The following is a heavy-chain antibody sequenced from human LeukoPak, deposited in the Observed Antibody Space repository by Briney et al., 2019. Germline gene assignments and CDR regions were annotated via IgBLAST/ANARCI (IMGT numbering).Heavy chain of an antibody. CDR3: ARRRLIAAADWFDP. D-gene: IGHD6-13*01. J-gene: IGHJ5*02. CDR1: GGSISSSSYY. V-gene: IGHV4-39*01. CDR2: IYYSGST. Sequence: SETLSLTCTVSGGSISSSSYYWGWIRQPPGKGLEWIGSIYYSGSTYYNPSLKSRVTISVDTSKNQFSPKLSSVTAADTAVYYCARRRLIAAADWFDPWGQGTLVTVSS.